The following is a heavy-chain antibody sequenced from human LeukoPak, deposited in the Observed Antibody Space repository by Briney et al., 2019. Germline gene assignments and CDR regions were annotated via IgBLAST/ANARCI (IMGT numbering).Heavy chain of an antibody. Sequence: NPSETLSLTCAVYGGSFSGYYWSWIRQPPGKGLEWIGEINHSGSTNYNPSLKSRVTISVDTSKNQFSLKLSSVTAADTAVYYCARSSRYSSSWYAFYFDYWGQGTLVTVSS. V-gene: IGHV4-34*01. J-gene: IGHJ4*02. D-gene: IGHD6-13*01. CDR3: ARSSRYSSSWYAFYFDY. CDR2: INHSGST. CDR1: GGSFSGYY.